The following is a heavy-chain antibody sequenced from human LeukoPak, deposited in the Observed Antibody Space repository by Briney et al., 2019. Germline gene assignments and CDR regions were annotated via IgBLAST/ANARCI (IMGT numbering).Heavy chain of an antibody. CDR1: GFTFSSYG. CDR3: ARELLSGKDYYYYGMDV. V-gene: IGHV3-33*01. D-gene: IGHD2-21*01. Sequence: TGGSLRLSCAASGFTFSSYGMHWVRQAPGKGLEWVAVIWYDGSNKHYADSVKGRFTISRDNSKNTLYLQMNSLRAEDTAVYYCARELLSGKDYYYYGMDVWGQGTTVTVSS. J-gene: IGHJ6*02. CDR2: IWYDGSNK.